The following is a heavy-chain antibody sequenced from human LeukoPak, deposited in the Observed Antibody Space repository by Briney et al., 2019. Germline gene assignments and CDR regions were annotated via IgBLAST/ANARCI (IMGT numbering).Heavy chain of an antibody. V-gene: IGHV3-48*02. D-gene: IGHD3-10*01. CDR1: GFTFSNYS. CDR2: ISSRSSSI. J-gene: IGHJ4*02. CDR3: ARVIRRFGEFSSDY. Sequence: SGGSLRLSCVVSGFTFSNYSMNWVRQAPGKGLEWVSYISSRSSSIYYLDSVKGRFTISRDNAKNSLYLQMNSLRDEDTAVYYCARVIRRFGEFSSDYWGLGTLVTVSS.